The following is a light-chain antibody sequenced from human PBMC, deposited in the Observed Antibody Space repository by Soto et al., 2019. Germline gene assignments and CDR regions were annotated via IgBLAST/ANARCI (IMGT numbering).Light chain of an antibody. CDR1: QSLTSY. CDR3: QQRSNWPLIT. V-gene: IGKV3-11*01. CDR2: DAS. J-gene: IGKJ5*01. Sequence: PGDRATLSCRASQSLTSYLAWYQQKPGQAPRLLIYDASNRATGIPARFSGSGSGTDFTLTISSLEPEDFAVYYCQQRSNWPLITFGQGTRLEIK.